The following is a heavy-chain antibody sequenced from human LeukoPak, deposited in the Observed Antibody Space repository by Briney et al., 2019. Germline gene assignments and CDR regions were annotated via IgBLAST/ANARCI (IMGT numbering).Heavy chain of an antibody. CDR3: ARDSTYYDILTGYYNRNPSDY. D-gene: IGHD3-9*01. J-gene: IGHJ4*02. V-gene: IGHV1-69*01. CDR1: GGTFSSYA. Sequence: ASVKVSCKASGGTFSSYAIGWVRQAPGQGLEWMGGIIPIFGTANYAQKFQGRVTITADESTSTAYMELSSLRSEDTAVYYCARDSTYYDILTGYYNRNPSDYWGQGTLVTVSS. CDR2: IIPIFGTA.